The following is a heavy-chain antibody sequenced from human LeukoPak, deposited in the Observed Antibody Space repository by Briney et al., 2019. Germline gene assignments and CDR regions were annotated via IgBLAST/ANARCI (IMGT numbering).Heavy chain of an antibody. CDR1: GFTFSSYA. CDR2: ISGSGGST. D-gene: IGHD3-10*01. V-gene: IGHV3-23*01. J-gene: IGHJ4*02. Sequence: GGSLRLSCAASGFTFSSYAMSWVRQAPRKGLEWVSAISGSGGSTYYADSVKGRFTISRDNAKNSLYLQMNSLRAEDTAVYYCARDHSGIFDYWGQGTLVTVSS. CDR3: ARDHSGIFDY.